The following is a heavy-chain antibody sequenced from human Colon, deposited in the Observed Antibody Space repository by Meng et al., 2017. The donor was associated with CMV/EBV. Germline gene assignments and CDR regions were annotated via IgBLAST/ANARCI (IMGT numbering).Heavy chain of an antibody. V-gene: IGHV2-70*16. D-gene: IGHD1-1*01. CDR2: IDWDDEK. J-gene: IGHJ3*01. Sequence: TLSLTCSVSGGSISSYYWSWIRQPPGKALEWLARIDWDDEKFYSPSLKTRLTISKDTSKNQVVLTMTNMDPVDTATYYCVRMTTTGTIVPDTFDVWGQGTMVTVSS. CDR1: GGSISSYYW. CDR3: VRMTTTGTIVPDTFDV.